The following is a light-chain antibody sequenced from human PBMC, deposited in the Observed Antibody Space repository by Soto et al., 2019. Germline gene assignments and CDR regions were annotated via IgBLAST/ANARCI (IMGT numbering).Light chain of an antibody. V-gene: IGLV2-14*01. CDR3: NSYTSTFTWI. CDR1: SSDVGGHNF. CDR2: EVT. J-gene: IGLJ2*01. Sequence: QSALTQPASVSGSPGKSITISCTGTSSDVGGHNFVSWYQQHPGKAPKLIIYEVTYRPSGVSDRFSGSKSGNTASLTISGLQAEDEADYYCNSYTSTFTWIFGGGTKLTVL.